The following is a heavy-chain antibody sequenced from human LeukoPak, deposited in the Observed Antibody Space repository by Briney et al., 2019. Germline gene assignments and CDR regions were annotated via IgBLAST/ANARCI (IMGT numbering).Heavy chain of an antibody. Sequence: SETLSLTCTVSGGSISSYYWSWIRQPPGKGLEWIGYIYYSGSTNYNPSLKSRVTISVDTSKNQFSLKLSSVTAADTAVYYCARGPRIWFGEPGAFDIWGQGTMVTVSS. CDR2: IYYSGST. J-gene: IGHJ3*02. CDR1: GGSISSYY. V-gene: IGHV4-59*01. D-gene: IGHD3-10*01. CDR3: ARGPRIWFGEPGAFDI.